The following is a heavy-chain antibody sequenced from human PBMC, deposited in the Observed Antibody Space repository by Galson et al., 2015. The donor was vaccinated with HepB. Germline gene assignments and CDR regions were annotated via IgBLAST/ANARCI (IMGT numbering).Heavy chain of an antibody. V-gene: IGHV2-5*02. D-gene: IGHD3-3*01. CDR3: ARLTYDFWSGYYGAVGDYFDY. J-gene: IGHJ4*02. CDR1: GFSLSTSGVG. CDR2: IYWDDDK. Sequence: PALVKPTQTLTLTCTFSGFSLSTSGVGVGWIRQPPGKALEWLALIYWDDDKRYSPSLKTRLTISKDTSKNQVVLTMTNMDPVDTATYYCARLTYDFWSGYYGAVGDYFDYWGQGTLVTVSS.